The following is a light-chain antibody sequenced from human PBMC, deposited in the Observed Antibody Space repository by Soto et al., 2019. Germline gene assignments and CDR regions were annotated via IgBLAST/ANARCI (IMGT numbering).Light chain of an antibody. V-gene: IGLV1-40*01. CDR1: SSNIGAGYD. Sequence: QSALTQPPSVSGAPGQRVTISCNESSSNIGAGYDVHWYQQLPGTAPKLLIYGNSNRPSGVPDRFSGSKSGTSASLAITGLQAEDEADYYCQSYDSSLSGRVVFGGGTKLTVL. J-gene: IGLJ2*01. CDR2: GNS. CDR3: QSYDSSLSGRVV.